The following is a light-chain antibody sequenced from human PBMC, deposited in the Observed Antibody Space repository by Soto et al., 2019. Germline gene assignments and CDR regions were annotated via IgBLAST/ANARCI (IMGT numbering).Light chain of an antibody. CDR3: SSYAGSYTYV. Sequence: QSVLTQPRSVSGSPGQSVAISCTGTSSDVGGYNHVAWYQQHPGKAPKLMLFDVNKRPSWVPDRFSGSKSGNTASLTISGLQAEDEADYYFSSYAGSYTYVFATGTKLTVL. J-gene: IGLJ1*01. CDR1: SSDVGGYNH. CDR2: DVN. V-gene: IGLV2-11*01.